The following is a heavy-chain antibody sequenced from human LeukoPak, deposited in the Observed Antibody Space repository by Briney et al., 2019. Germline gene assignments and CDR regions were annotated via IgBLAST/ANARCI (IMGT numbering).Heavy chain of an antibody. CDR1: GFTFSSYS. V-gene: IGHV3-48*01. J-gene: IGHJ1*01. D-gene: IGHD3-16*02. Sequence: GGSLRLSCAASGFTFSSYSMNWVRQAPGKGLEWVSYISSSSSTIYYADSVKGRFTISRDNAKNSLYLQMNSLRAEDTAVYYCARARSHYDYVWGSYRQQYFQHWGQGTLVTVSS. CDR2: ISSSSSTI. CDR3: ARARSHYDYVWGSYRQQYFQH.